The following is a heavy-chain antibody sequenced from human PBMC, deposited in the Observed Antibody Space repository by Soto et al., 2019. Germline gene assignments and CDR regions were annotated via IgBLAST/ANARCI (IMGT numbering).Heavy chain of an antibody. Sequence: SSETLSLTCTVSGGSISSSSYYWGWIRQPPGKGLEWIGSIYYSGSTYYNPSLKSRVTISVDTSKNQFSLKLSSVTAADTAVYYCARHLGDIVVVPAARGATFDYWGQGTLVTVSS. CDR2: IYYSGST. CDR1: GGSISSSSYY. CDR3: ARHLGDIVVVPAARGATFDY. J-gene: IGHJ4*02. V-gene: IGHV4-39*01. D-gene: IGHD2-2*01.